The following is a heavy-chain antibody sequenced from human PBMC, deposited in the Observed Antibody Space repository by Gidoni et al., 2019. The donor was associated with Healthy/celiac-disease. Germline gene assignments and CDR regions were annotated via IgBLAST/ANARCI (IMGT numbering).Heavy chain of an antibody. D-gene: IGHD6-13*01. CDR2: IYYSGST. Sequence: QVQLQESGPGLVKPSETLSLTCTVSGGSLSSYYWSWIRQPPGKGLEWIGYIYYSGSTNYNPSLKSRVTISVDTSKNQFSLKLSSVTAADTAVYYCARSSIAAAGFDYWGQGTLVTVSS. V-gene: IGHV4-59*01. CDR3: ARSSIAAAGFDY. CDR1: GGSLSSYY. J-gene: IGHJ4*02.